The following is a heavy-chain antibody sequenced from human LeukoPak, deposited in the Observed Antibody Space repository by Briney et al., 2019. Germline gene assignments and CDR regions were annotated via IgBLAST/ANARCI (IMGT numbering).Heavy chain of an antibody. CDR3: AKHSSSWYAEYFQH. J-gene: IGHJ1*01. V-gene: IGHV3-23*01. CDR1: GFTFSSYS. D-gene: IGHD6-13*01. Sequence: PGGSLRLSCAASGFTFSSYSMNWVRQAPGKGLEWVSAISGSGGSTYYADSVKGRFTISRDNSKNTLYLQMNSLRAEDTAVYYCAKHSSSWYAEYFQHWGQGTLVTVSS. CDR2: ISGSGGST.